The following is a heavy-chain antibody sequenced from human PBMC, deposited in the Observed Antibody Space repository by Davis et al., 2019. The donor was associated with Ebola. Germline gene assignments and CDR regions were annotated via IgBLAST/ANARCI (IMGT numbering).Heavy chain of an antibody. CDR2: ISSNGGGT. J-gene: IGHJ6*02. V-gene: IGHV3-64*01. D-gene: IGHD3-3*01. CDR1: GFTFSSYA. CDR3: ARGGGSHIGGVTIFGVVIGESMDV. Sequence: PGGSLRLSCAASGFTFSSYAMHWVRQAPGKGLEYVSAISSNGGGTYYANSVQGRFTISRDNSKNTLYLQMGSLRAEDMAVYYCARGGGSHIGGVTIFGVVIGESMDVWGQGTTVTVSS.